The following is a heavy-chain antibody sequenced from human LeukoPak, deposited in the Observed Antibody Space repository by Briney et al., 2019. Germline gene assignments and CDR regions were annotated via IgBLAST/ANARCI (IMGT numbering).Heavy chain of an antibody. Sequence: GGSLRLSCAASGFTVSSNYMGWVRQAPGKGLEWVSVIYSGGSTYYADSVKGRFTISRDNSKNTLYLQMNSLRAEDTAVCYCARDPSWPYYFDYWGQGTLVTVSS. CDR1: GFTVSSNY. J-gene: IGHJ4*02. V-gene: IGHV3-66*02. CDR2: IYSGGST. CDR3: ARDPSWPYYFDY. D-gene: IGHD6-13*01.